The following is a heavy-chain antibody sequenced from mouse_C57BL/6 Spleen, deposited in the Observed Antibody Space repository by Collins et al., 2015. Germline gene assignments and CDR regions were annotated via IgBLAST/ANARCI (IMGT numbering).Heavy chain of an antibody. V-gene: IGHV1-59*01. J-gene: IGHJ2*01. CDR3: ARDYGNYYFDY. CDR2: IDPSDSYT. D-gene: IGHD2-1*01. Sequence: VKQRPGQGLEWIGVIDPSDSYTNFNQKFKGKATLTVDTSSSTAYMQLSSLTSEDSAVYYCARDYGNYYFDYWGRGTTLTVSS.